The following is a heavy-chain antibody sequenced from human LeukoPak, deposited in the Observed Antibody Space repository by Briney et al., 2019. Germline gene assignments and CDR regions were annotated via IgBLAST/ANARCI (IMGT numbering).Heavy chain of an antibody. CDR3: VRDDGSAYPPGGFDY. Sequence: SQTLSLTCAISGDSVSSNSATWSWIRQSPSRGLEWLGRTYYRSKWYNDYAVSVKSRITINPDTSKNQFSLQLNSVTPEDTAVYYCVRDDGSAYPPGGFDYWGQGTLVTVSS. J-gene: IGHJ4*02. D-gene: IGHD3-22*01. CDR2: TYYRSKWYN. V-gene: IGHV6-1*01. CDR1: GDSVSSNSAT.